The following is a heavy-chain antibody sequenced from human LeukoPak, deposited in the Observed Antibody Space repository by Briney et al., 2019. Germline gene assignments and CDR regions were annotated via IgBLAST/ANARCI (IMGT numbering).Heavy chain of an antibody. D-gene: IGHD2-15*01. J-gene: IGHJ4*02. CDR1: GFTFSSHG. CDR3: AKDLGDIVVVVAATPVYFDY. V-gene: IGHV3-23*01. CDR2: IRPSSDIT. Sequence: PGGSLRLSCAASGFTFSSHGINWVRQAPGKGLEWVSGIRPSSDITYYTDSVQGRFTISRDNSKNTLYLQMNSLRAEDTAVYYCAKDLGDIVVVVAATPVYFDYWGQGTLVTVSS.